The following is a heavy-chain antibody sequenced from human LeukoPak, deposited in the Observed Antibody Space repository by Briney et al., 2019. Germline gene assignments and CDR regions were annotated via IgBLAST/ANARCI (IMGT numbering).Heavy chain of an antibody. J-gene: IGHJ4*02. CDR3: ARHRSGSYIRYFDF. V-gene: IGHV4-39*01. D-gene: IGHD1-26*01. CDR1: GDSINTSNYF. CDR2: IYYIGTS. Sequence: SETLSLACTVSGDSINTSNYFWGWIRQSTGKGLEWIGNIYYIGTSDYNPSLKSRVTISIDTSKNQFSLNLRSVTAADTAFYYCARHRSGSYIRYFDFWGQGALVTVSS.